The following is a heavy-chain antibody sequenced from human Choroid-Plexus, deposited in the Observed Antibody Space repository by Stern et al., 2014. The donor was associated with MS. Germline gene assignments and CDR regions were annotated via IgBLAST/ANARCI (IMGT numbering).Heavy chain of an antibody. V-gene: IGHV3-30*18. J-gene: IGHJ5*02. Sequence: VQLVESGGGVVQPGRPLRLSCVASGFPFGSCAMHWVRQAPGKGVEGVAGVSHDGSYKYYADSVKGRFTISRDNSQNTLYMQMSSLRPEDTAVYYCAKDRQYLTYFFDHWGQGSLVTVSS. CDR3: AKDRQYLTYFFDH. D-gene: IGHD2/OR15-2a*01. CDR2: VSHDGSYK. CDR1: GFPFGSCA.